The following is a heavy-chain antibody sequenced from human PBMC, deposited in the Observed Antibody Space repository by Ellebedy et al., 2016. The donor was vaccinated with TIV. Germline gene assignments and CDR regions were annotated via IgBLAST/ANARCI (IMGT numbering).Heavy chain of an antibody. J-gene: IGHJ3*02. CDR3: ARHLDYGDHDTVDAFDI. V-gene: IGHV4-59*08. CDR1: GGSISSYY. CDR2: IYYSGST. Sequence: SETLSLTCTVSGGSISSYYWSWIRQPPGKGLEWIGYIYYSGSTNYNPSLKSRVTISVDTSKNQFSLKLSSVTAADTAVYYCARHLDYGDHDTVDAFDIWGQGTMVTVSS. D-gene: IGHD4-17*01.